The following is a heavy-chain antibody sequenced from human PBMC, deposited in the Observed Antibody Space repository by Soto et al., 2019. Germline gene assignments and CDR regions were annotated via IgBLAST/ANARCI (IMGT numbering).Heavy chain of an antibody. V-gene: IGHV4-31*03. CDR3: ARSLYGSGSYHFDH. CDR2: IFHSGST. J-gene: IGHJ4*02. CDR1: GGSISSGGYH. Sequence: RSLTCIVSGGSISSGGYHWSWIRQHPGKGLEWIGYIFHSGSTYYNPSLKSRVTVSVDTSKNQFSLSLSSVTAADTAVYYCARSLYGSGSYHFDHWGQGNLVTVSS. D-gene: IGHD3-10*01.